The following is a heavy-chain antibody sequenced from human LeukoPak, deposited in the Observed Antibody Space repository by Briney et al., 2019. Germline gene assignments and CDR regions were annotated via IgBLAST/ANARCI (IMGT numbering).Heavy chain of an antibody. CDR2: IHSLGGT. Sequence: KPWETLSLTCSVSGGSISGNYWSWIRQSPEKGLEWIGYIHSLGGTNYNPSLKSRVTITVDTSNNQFSLKMTSMTAADTAVYYCARQISGNYGSSPVFVSWGQGSLVTVSS. CDR1: GGSISGNY. V-gene: IGHV4-59*01. J-gene: IGHJ4*02. D-gene: IGHD3-22*01. CDR3: ARQISGNYGSSPVFVS.